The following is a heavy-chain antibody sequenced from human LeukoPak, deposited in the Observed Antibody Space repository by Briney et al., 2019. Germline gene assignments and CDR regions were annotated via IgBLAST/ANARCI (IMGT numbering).Heavy chain of an antibody. CDR3: ARSFDSSGYYYYFDY. CDR2: IHYSGST. CDR1: GGSISSYY. V-gene: IGHV4-59*01. J-gene: IGHJ4*02. Sequence: SETLSLTCTVSGGSISSYYWSWIRQSPGKGLEWIGYIHYSGSTNYDPSLKSRVTISVDTSRNQFSLKLSSVTAADTAVYYCARSFDSSGYYYYFDYWGQGTLVTVSS. D-gene: IGHD3-22*01.